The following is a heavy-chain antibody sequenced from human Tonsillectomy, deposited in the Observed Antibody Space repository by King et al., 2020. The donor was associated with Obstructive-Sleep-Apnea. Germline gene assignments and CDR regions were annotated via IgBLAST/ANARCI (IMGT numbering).Heavy chain of an antibody. Sequence: DVQLVESGGGLVKPGGSLRLSCAASGFTFSTYSMNWVRQAPGKGLEWVSLIYSSGSFIYYADSVKGRFTISRDNAKNSLYLQMNSLRAEDTAVYYCARVLGGTSGDYYYYGMDVWGQGTTVTVSS. CDR1: GFTFSTYS. J-gene: IGHJ6*02. CDR3: ARVLGGTSGDYYYYGMDV. D-gene: IGHD1-14*01. V-gene: IGHV3-21*01. CDR2: IYSSGSFI.